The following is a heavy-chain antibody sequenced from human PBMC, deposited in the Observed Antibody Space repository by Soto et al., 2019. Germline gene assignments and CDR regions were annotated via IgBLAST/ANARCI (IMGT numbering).Heavy chain of an antibody. J-gene: IGHJ4*02. CDR3: ARDSYGVLTGQKRYFDH. Sequence: PGGSLRLSCAASGLSFEDYTMHWVRHTPGKGSEWISLISWDGGRTLYSDSVKGRFIISRDNSKNSLYLQMNSLTTEDTALYFCARDSYGVLTGQKRYFDHWGQGTLVTVSS. CDR2: ISWDGGRT. CDR1: GLSFEDYT. D-gene: IGHD3-9*01. V-gene: IGHV3-43*01.